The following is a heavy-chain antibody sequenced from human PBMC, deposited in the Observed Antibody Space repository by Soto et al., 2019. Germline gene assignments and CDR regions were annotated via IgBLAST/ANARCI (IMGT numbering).Heavy chain of an antibody. V-gene: IGHV4-39*01. CDR1: GGSISSSSYY. CDR2: IYYSGST. CDR3: ASEDGIAAAGTEYFQH. J-gene: IGHJ1*01. Sequence: QLQLQESGPGLVKPSETLSLTCTVSGGSISSSSYYWGWIRQPPGKGLEWIGSIYYSGSTYYNPSLKSRVTKSVDTSKNQFSLKLSSVTAADTAVYYCASEDGIAAAGTEYFQHWGQGTLVTVSS. D-gene: IGHD6-13*01.